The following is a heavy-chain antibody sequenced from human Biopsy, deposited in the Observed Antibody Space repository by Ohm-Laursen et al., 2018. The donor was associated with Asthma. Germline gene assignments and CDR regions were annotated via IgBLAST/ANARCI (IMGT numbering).Heavy chain of an antibody. Sequence: SVKVSCKSLGGTFNTYVIGWVRQAPGQGLEWMGGINSVFGTTTYPQKFQDRVTITADDSTSTVYMELSSRRSEDMAVYYCARKAGSCISRTCYSLDFWGQGTLVTVSS. J-gene: IGHJ4*02. D-gene: IGHD2-2*01. CDR3: ARKAGSCISRTCYSLDF. V-gene: IGHV1-69*13. CDR1: GGTFNTYV. CDR2: INSVFGTT.